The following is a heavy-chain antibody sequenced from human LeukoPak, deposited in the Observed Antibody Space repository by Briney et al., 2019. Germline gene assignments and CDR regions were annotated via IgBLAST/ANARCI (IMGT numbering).Heavy chain of an antibody. D-gene: IGHD1-26*01. CDR2: ISYTRST. CDR3: ARSDRYSGTYFED. CDR1: DASMSHYY. J-gene: IGHJ4*02. Sequence: PSETLSLTCTVSDASMSHYYWSWIRQPPGKGLQWIGYISYTRSTNYNPSLKSRVSISIHTSKNQFSLKLSSVTAADTAVYYCARSDRYSGTYFEDWGQGTLVTVSS. V-gene: IGHV4-59*01.